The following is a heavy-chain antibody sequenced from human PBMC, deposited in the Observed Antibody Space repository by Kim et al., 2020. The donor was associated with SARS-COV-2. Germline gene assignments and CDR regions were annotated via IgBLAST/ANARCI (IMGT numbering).Heavy chain of an antibody. V-gene: IGHV4-34*01. CDR2: INYSEST. CDR3: ARGYYASGFNWFDP. CDR1: GGSFSDYY. J-gene: IGHJ5*02. D-gene: IGHD3-10*01. Sequence: SETLSLTCAVYGGSFSDYYWSWIRQPPGKGLEWIGEINYSESTNYNPSLKSRVTISVDTSRNKVFLRLTSVTAADTAVYYCARGYYASGFNWFDPWGQGTLVTVSS.